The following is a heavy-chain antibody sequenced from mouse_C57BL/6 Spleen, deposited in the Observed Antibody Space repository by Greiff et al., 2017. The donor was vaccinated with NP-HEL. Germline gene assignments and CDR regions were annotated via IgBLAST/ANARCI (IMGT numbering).Heavy chain of an antibody. CDR1: GYTFTDYY. Sequence: VQLQQSGPELVKPGASVKISCKASGYTFTDYYMNWVKQSHGKSLEWIGDINPNNGGTSYNQKFKGKATLTVDKSSSTAYMELRSLTSEDSAVYYCARSHPLDYWGQGTTLTVSS. CDR3: ARSHPLDY. CDR2: INPNNGGT. J-gene: IGHJ2*01. V-gene: IGHV1-26*01.